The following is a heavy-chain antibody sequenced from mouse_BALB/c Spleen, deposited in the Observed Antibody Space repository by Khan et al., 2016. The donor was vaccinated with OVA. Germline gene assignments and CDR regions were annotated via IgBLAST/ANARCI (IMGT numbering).Heavy chain of an antibody. J-gene: IGHJ4*01. Sequence: QVQLKESGPGLVAPSQSLSITCTVSGFSLTGYGVNWVRQPPGKGLEWLGMIWGDGNTDYNSALKSRLSISKDNSKSQVFLKMNSLQTDDTAMYYCARAYYGNHREAMDYWGQGTSVTVSS. D-gene: IGHD2-10*01. CDR3: ARAYYGNHREAMDY. CDR1: GFSLTGYG. V-gene: IGHV2-6-7*01. CDR2: IWGDGNT.